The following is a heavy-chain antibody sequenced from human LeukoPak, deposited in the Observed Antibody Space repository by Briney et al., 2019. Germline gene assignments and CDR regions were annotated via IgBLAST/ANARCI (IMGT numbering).Heavy chain of an antibody. CDR2: INHSGST. D-gene: IGHD3-9*01. CDR3: ARGKQYYDILTGYYMGGNWFDP. J-gene: IGHJ5*02. Sequence: TSETLSLTCAVYGGSFSGYYWSRIRQPPGKGLEWIGEINHSGSTNYNPSLKSRVTISVDTSKNQFSLKLSSVTAADTAVYYCARGKQYYDILTGYYMGGNWFDPWGQGTLVTVSS. V-gene: IGHV4-34*01. CDR1: GGSFSGYY.